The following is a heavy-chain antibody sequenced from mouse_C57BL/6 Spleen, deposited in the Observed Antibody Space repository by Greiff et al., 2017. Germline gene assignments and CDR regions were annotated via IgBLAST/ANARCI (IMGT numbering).Heavy chain of an antibody. V-gene: IGHV10-1*01. J-gene: IGHJ4*01. CDR2: IRSKSNNYAT. CDR1: GFSFNTYA. Sequence: EVMLVESGGGLVQPKGSLKLSCAASGFSFNTYAMNWVRQAPGKGLEWVARIRSKSNNYATYYADSVKDRFTISRDDSESMLYLQMNNLKTEDTAMYYCVRHEPPMDYWGQGTSVTVSS. CDR3: VRHEPPMDY.